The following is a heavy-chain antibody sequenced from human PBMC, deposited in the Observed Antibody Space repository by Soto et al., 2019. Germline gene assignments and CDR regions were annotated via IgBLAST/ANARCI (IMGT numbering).Heavy chain of an antibody. J-gene: IGHJ3*02. CDR2: IKQDGSEK. CDR3: ARWVVAANNDAFDI. V-gene: IGHV3-7*01. Sequence: GGSLRLSCAASGFTFSSYWMSWVRQAPGKGLEWVANIKQDGSEKYYVDSVKGRFTISRDNAKNSLYLQMNSLRAEDTAVYYCARWVVAANNDAFDIWGQGTMVTVSS. D-gene: IGHD2-15*01. CDR1: GFTFSSYW.